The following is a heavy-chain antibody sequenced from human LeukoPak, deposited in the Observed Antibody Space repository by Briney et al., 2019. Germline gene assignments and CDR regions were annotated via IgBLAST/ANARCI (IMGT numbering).Heavy chain of an antibody. CDR2: IYYSGST. V-gene: IGHV4-59*01. Sequence: PSETLSLTCTVSGGSISSYYWSWIRQPPGKGLEWIGYIYYSGSTNYNPSLKRRVTISVDTSKNQFSLKLSSVTAADTAVYYCARGLPPEDYLLRYFDWLSPYMDVWGKGTTVTVSS. D-gene: IGHD3-9*01. CDR3: ARGLPPEDYLLRYFDWLSPYMDV. CDR1: GGSISSYY. J-gene: IGHJ6*03.